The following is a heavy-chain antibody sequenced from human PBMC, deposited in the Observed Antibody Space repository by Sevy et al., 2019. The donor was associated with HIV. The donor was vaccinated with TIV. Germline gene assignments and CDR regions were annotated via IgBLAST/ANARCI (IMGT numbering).Heavy chain of an antibody. CDR3: ATTKDYYDSSGSPFDY. J-gene: IGHJ4*02. CDR1: GYTLTQLS. CDR2: FDPEGGET. D-gene: IGHD3-22*01. Sequence: ASVKVSCKVSGYTLTQLSMHWVRQAPGKGLEWMGSFDPEGGETLYAQNFQGRVTMTEDTSTDTAYMALSSLRSEDTAMYYCATTKDYYDSSGSPFDYWGQGTLVTVSS. V-gene: IGHV1-24*01.